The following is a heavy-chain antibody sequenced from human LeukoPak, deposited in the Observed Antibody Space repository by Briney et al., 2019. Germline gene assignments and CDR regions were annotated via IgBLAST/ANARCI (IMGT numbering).Heavy chain of an antibody. J-gene: IGHJ4*02. CDR1: GGTFSSYA. Sequence: SVKVSCKASGGTFSSYAISWVRQAPGQGLEWMGGIIPIFGTANYAQKFQGRVTITADESTSTAYMELSSLRSEDTAVYYCARHVGWAPYGSGRPIDYWGQGTLVTVSS. CDR2: IIPIFGTA. D-gene: IGHD3-10*01. V-gene: IGHV1-69*13. CDR3: ARHVGWAPYGSGRPIDY.